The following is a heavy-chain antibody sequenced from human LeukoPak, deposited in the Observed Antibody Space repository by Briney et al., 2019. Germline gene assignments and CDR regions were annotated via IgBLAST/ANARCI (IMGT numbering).Heavy chain of an antibody. Sequence: SETLSLTCTVSGGSISSYYWSWIRQPAGKGLEWIGRIYTSGSTNYNPSLTSRVTMSVDTSKNQFPLKLSSVTAADTAVYYCARELPILSGSSGYNWFDPWGQGTLVTVSS. V-gene: IGHV4-4*07. CDR1: GGSISSYY. J-gene: IGHJ5*02. D-gene: IGHD3-22*01. CDR2: IYTSGST. CDR3: ARELPILSGSSGYNWFDP.